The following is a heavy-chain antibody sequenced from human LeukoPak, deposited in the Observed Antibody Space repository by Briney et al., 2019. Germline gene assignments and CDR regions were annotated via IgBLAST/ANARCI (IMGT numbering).Heavy chain of an antibody. CDR2: TNPNSGGI. Sequence: GASLKVSCKASGYTFTAYQIHWVRQAPGQGLEWMGWTNPNSGGIKYAQKFQDRVTMTRDTSIATAYMELSRLTSDDTAIYYCAREISPLVRLGGDYYYYGMDVWGQGTTVTVSS. D-gene: IGHD3-16*01. V-gene: IGHV1-2*02. CDR1: GYTFTAYQ. CDR3: AREISPLVRLGGDYYYYGMDV. J-gene: IGHJ6*02.